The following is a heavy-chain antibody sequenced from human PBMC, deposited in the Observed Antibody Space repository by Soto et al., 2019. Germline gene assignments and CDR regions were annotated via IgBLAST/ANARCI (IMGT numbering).Heavy chain of an antibody. CDR2: INPNSGGT. D-gene: IGHD3-22*01. J-gene: IGHJ3*02. Sequence: GASVKVSCKASGYTFTGYYMHWVRQAPGQGLEWMGWINPNSGGTNYAQKFQGWATMTRDTSISTAYMELSRLRSDDTAVYYCARARYDSSGYVGAFDIWGQGTMVTVSS. CDR1: GYTFTGYY. V-gene: IGHV1-2*04. CDR3: ARARYDSSGYVGAFDI.